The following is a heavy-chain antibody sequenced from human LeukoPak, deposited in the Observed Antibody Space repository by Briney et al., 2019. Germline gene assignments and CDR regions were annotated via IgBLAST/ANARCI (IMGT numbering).Heavy chain of an antibody. J-gene: IGHJ4*02. CDR1: GFTFITYA. V-gene: IGHV3-30-3*01. Sequence: GRSLTLSCAASGFTFITYAMHWVRQAPGQGLEWVAVISYDGSNKYYADSVKGRFTISRDSSKNTLYLQMNSLRAEDTAVYYCARESNYYDSSGYYPNSFDHWRQGTMVIVSS. CDR2: ISYDGSNK. CDR3: ARESNYYDSSGYYPNSFDH. D-gene: IGHD3-22*01.